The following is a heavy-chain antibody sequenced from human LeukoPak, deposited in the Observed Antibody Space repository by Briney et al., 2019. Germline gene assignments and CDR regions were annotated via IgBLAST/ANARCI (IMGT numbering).Heavy chain of an antibody. Sequence: GASVKVSCKASGYTFTSYAMNWVRQAPGQGLEWMGWINTNTGNPTYAQGFTGRFVFSLDTSVSTAYLQISSLKAEDTAVYYCARDGRLLWFGELSPAGDWFDPWGQGTLVTVSS. CDR2: INTNTGNP. V-gene: IGHV7-4-1*02. CDR1: GYTFTSYA. J-gene: IGHJ5*02. D-gene: IGHD3-10*01. CDR3: ARDGRLLWFGELSPAGDWFDP.